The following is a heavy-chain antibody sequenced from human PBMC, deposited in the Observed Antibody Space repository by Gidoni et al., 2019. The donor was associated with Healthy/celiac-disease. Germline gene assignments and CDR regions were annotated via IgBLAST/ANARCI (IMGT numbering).Heavy chain of an antibody. CDR1: GGSISSSY. D-gene: IGHD3-10*01. V-gene: IGHV4-59*01. CDR2: IYYSGST. J-gene: IGHJ6*02. CDR3: ASTYYGSGRYYGMDV. Sequence: QVQLQESGPGLVKPSETLSLTCTVSGGSISSSYWSWIRQPPGKGLEWIGYIYYSGSTNYNPSLKRRVTISVDTSKNQFSLKLSSVTAADTAVYYCASTYYGSGRYYGMDVWGQGTTVTVSS.